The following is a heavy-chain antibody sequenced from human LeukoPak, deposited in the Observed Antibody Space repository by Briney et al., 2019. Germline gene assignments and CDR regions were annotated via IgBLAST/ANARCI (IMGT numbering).Heavy chain of an antibody. V-gene: IGHV3-30*02. D-gene: IGHD1-7*01. Sequence: GGSLRLSCAASGFTVSRSDMNWVRQTPGKGLEWLAYIRSDGKYKPYADSVKGRFTVSRDNSKNTLYLQMSSLRAEDTAVYYCAKDERNWNYNLASQTYDWGQGTLVTVSS. CDR1: GFTVSRSD. CDR3: AKDERNWNYNLASQTYD. CDR2: IRSDGKYK. J-gene: IGHJ4*02.